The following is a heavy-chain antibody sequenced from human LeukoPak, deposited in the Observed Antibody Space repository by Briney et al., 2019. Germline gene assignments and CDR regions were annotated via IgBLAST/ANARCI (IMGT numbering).Heavy chain of an antibody. CDR2: ISYDGSNK. CDR3: AREGLWQPDAFDI. D-gene: IGHD2-21*01. CDR1: GFTFSSYA. J-gene: IGHJ3*02. Sequence: PGRSLRLSCAASGFTFSSYAMHWVRQAPGKGLEWVAVISYDGSNKYYADSVKGRFTISRDNSKNTLYLQMNSLRAEDTAVYYCAREGLWQPDAFDIWGQGTMVTVSS. V-gene: IGHV3-30-3*01.